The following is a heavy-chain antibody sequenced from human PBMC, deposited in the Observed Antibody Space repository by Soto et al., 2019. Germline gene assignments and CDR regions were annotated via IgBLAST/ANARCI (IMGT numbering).Heavy chain of an antibody. J-gene: IGHJ6*02. CDR3: ARAGLRAYYYYYGMDV. V-gene: IGHV5-10-1*01. D-gene: IGHD5-12*01. CDR2: IDPSDSYT. Sequence: PGESLKISCKGSGYSFTSYWISWVRQMPGKGLEWMGRIDPSDSYTNYSPSFQGHVTMTRDTSISTAYMELSRLRSDDTAVYYCARAGLRAYYYYYGMDVWGQGTTVTVSS. CDR1: GYSFTSYW.